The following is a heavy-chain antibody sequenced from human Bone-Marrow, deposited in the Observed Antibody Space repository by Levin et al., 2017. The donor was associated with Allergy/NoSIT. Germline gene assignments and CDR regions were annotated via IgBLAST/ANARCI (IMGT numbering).Heavy chain of an antibody. D-gene: IGHD3-22*01. CDR1: GYTFTGYY. J-gene: IGHJ4*02. V-gene: IGHV1-2*02. CDR3: ARAYYYGSGAYSPEY. CDR2: INPNSGGT. Sequence: ASVKVSCKASGYTFTGYYMHWVRQAPGQGLEWMGWINPNSGGTNYAQKFQGRVTMTRDTSISTAYMELSRLRSDDTAVDYCARAYYYGSGAYSPEYWGQGTLVTVSS.